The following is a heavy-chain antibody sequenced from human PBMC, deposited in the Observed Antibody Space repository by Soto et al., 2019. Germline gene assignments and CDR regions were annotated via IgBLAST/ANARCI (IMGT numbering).Heavy chain of an antibody. CDR1: GYTFPSYD. J-gene: IGHJ2*01. CDR2: MNPNSGNT. D-gene: IGHD4-17*01. CDR3: AREADYGDFDDWYFDL. V-gene: IGHV1-8*01. Sequence: QVQLVQSGAEVKKPGASVKASCKASGYTFPSYDINWVRQATGQGLEWMGWMNPNSGNTGYAQKFQGRVTMTRNTSISTAYMELSSLRSEDTAVYYCAREADYGDFDDWYFDLWGRGTLVTVSS.